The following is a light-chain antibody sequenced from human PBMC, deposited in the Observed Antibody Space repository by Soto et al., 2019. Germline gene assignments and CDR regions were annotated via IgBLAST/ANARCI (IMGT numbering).Light chain of an antibody. Sequence: DIQMTQSPSSLSASVGDRVTITCRASQTISNYVNWYQQELGEAPKLLIHAASSLQGGVPSRFSGSGSGTDFTLTISSLQPAEFATYYCQQTYKIPLTFGGGTKVEI. CDR3: QQTYKIPLT. J-gene: IGKJ4*01. CDR2: AAS. CDR1: QTISNY. V-gene: IGKV1-39*01.